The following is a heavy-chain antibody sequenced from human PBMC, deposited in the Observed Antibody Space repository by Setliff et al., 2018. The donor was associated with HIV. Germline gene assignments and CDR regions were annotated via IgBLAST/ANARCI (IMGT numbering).Heavy chain of an antibody. CDR2: ISAYNGNT. CDR3: AVGPASYSSSWHFFDY. V-gene: IGHV1-18*01. D-gene: IGHD6-13*01. Sequence: ASVKVSCKASGYTFTSYGISWVRQAPGQGLEWMGWISAYNGNTNYARELQGRVTMTTDTSTSTAYMDLRSLRSDDTAVYYCAVGPASYSSSWHFFDYWGQGTLVTVS. CDR1: GYTFTSYG. J-gene: IGHJ4*02.